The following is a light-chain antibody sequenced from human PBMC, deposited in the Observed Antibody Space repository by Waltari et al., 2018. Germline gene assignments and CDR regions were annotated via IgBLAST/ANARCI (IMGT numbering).Light chain of an antibody. Sequence: QSALTQPPSVSGSPGQSVTISXAGTSIDVXXXNRVSWYQQSPGTAPKVIIYDVTNRPTGVPDRFSASKSGNTASLTISGLQXEDEADYYCISYTPSDXYXFXTGTKVAVL. CDR1: SIDVXXXNR. CDR2: DVT. V-gene: IGLV2-18*02. CDR3: ISYTPSDXYX. J-gene: IGLJ1*01.